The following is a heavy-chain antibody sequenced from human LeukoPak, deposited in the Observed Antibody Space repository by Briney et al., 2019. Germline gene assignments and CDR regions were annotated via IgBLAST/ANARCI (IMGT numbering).Heavy chain of an antibody. J-gene: IGHJ4*02. Sequence: SETLSLTCAVSGASVSSLYWSWLRQPPGKGLEWIGCVYGTGSTIYNPSLRSRLTMSVDTSRNHFSLRLNSVTAADTALYFCARDYRDFTPGWFDDWGQEILVTVSS. V-gene: IGHV4-59*02. CDR2: VYGTGST. CDR1: GASVSSLY. D-gene: IGHD3-3*01. CDR3: ARDYRDFTPGWFDD.